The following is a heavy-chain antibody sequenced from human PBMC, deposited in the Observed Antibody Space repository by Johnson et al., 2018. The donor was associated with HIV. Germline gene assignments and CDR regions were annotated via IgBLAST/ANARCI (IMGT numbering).Heavy chain of an antibody. J-gene: IGHJ3*02. Sequence: VQLMESGGGLVQPGGSLRLSCSASGFTFSSYWMAWVRQAPGKGLEWVSVIYSGGSTYYADFVKGRFTISRDNSKNTLYLQTNSLRAEDTAVYYCARGVEGAGAFDIWGQGTMVTVSS. V-gene: IGHV3-66*02. CDR1: GFTFSSYW. CDR3: ARGVEGAGAFDI. D-gene: IGHD1-26*01. CDR2: IYSGGST.